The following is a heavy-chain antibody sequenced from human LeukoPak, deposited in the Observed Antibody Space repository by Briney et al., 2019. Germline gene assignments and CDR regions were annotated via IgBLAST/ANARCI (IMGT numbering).Heavy chain of an antibody. CDR3: ARVPYTTGTYDY. CDR2: ISGGSDTI. CDR1: GFTFSTFS. D-gene: IGHD3-16*01. Sequence: PGASLRLSCAASGFTFSTFSMNWVRQAPGKGLEWVSYISGGSDTIYYVDSVKGRFTISRDNVKNLLYLHMNSLGDEDTAVYYCARVPYTTGTYDYWGQGTLVTVFS. J-gene: IGHJ4*02. V-gene: IGHV3-48*02.